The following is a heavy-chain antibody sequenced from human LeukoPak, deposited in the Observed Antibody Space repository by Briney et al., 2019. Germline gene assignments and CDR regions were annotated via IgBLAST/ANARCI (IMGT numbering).Heavy chain of an antibody. J-gene: IGHJ5*02. CDR3: ANLYYSSGYSAT. D-gene: IGHD3-22*01. CDR1: GYTFTGYY. CDR2: INPNSGGT. V-gene: IGHV1-2*06. Sequence: AASVKVSCKASGYTFTGYYMHWVRQAPGQGLEWMGRINPNSGGTNYAQKFQCRVTMTRDTSISTAYMELSRLRSDDTAVYFCANLYYSSGYSATWGQGTLVTVSS.